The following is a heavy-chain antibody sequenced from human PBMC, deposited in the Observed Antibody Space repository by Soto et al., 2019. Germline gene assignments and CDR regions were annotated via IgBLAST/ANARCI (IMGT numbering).Heavy chain of an antibody. Sequence: QVQLVQSGAEVKKPGASVKVSCKASGFTFAIYGITWVRQAPGQGLEWMGWINPYNGNTNYAQKFQGRVTMTTDTSTRTGYMERRSLRSDDTAVYYCARVVAAAPVYYGMDVWGQGTTVTVSS. CDR2: INPYNGNT. CDR3: ARVVAAAPVYYGMDV. V-gene: IGHV1-18*01. J-gene: IGHJ6*02. D-gene: IGHD2-15*01. CDR1: GFTFAIYG.